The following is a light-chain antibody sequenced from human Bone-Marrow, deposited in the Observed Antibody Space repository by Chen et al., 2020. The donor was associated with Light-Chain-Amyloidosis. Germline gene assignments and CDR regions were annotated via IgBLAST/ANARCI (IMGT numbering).Light chain of an antibody. V-gene: IGKV3-11*01. J-gene: IGKJ1*01. CDR3: QQRSNWPPWT. CDR1: QSVSSY. Sequence: EIVLTQYPATLSLSLGERATLSCRASQSVSSYLAWYQQKPGQAPRLLIYDASNRATGIPARFSGSGSGTDFTLTISSLEPEDFAVYYCQQRSNWPPWTFGQGTKVEIK. CDR2: DAS.